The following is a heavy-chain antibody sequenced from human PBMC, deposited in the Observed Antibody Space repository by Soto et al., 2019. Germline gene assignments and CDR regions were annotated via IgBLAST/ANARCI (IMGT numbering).Heavy chain of an antibody. Sequence: QVQLVQSGAEEKKPGASVKVSCKASGYAFTSYTMDWVRQAPGQRLEWMGWINAGNGNTKYSQKFQGRVTITRDTSASTAYMELSSLRSEDTAVYYCASESYGGEFDYWGQGTLVTVSS. CDR2: INAGNGNT. CDR1: GYAFTSYT. V-gene: IGHV1-3*05. CDR3: ASESYGGEFDY. D-gene: IGHD4-17*01. J-gene: IGHJ4*02.